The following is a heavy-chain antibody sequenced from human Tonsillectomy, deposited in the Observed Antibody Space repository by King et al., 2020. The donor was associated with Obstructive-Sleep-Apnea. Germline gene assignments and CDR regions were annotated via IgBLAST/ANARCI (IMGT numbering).Heavy chain of an antibody. J-gene: IGHJ1*01. CDR3: ATEDHDSGGLYEYFQH. V-gene: IGHV3-21*01. CDR1: GFTFSSYS. D-gene: IGHD3-22*01. CDR2: ISSSSSYI. Sequence: QLVQSGGGLVKPGGSLRLSCEGYGFTFSSYSMNWVRQAPGKGLEWVSSISSSSSYIHYADSVKGRFTISRDNAKNSLYLQLNSLRADDTAVYYCATEDHDSGGLYEYFQHWGQGTLVSVSS.